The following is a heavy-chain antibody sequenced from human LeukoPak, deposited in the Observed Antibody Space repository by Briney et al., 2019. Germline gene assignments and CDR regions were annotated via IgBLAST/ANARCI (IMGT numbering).Heavy chain of an antibody. D-gene: IGHD1-1*01. V-gene: IGHV4-30-2*01. CDR3: MRGGIGYDSDY. J-gene: IGHJ4*02. Sequence: SETLSLTCTVSGGSISNNAYYCSWLRQPPGKGLEWVGYIRHNGNTYYNPSLKSRVTISADRSKNQFSLNLSSVTAADTAVYYCMRGGIGYDSDYWGQGTLVTVSS. CDR2: IRHNGNT. CDR1: GGSISNNAYY.